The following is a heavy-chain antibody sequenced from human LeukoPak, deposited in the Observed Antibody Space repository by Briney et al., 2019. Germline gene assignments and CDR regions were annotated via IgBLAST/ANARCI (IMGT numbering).Heavy chain of an antibody. CDR2: IYSGGST. J-gene: IGHJ6*03. CDR1: GLTVSSNY. Sequence: GGSLRLSCAASGLTVSSNYMSWVREAPGKGLEWVSVIYSGGSTYYADSVKGRFTISRDNSKNTLYLQMNSLRAEDTAVYYCARPLIPSAYSGSYSYYYYYMDVWGKGTTVTVSS. D-gene: IGHD1-26*01. CDR3: ARPLIPSAYSGSYSYYYYYMDV. V-gene: IGHV3-53*05.